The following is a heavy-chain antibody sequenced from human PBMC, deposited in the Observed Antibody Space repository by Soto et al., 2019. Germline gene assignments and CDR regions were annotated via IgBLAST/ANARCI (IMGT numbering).Heavy chain of an antibody. D-gene: IGHD3-10*01. J-gene: IGHJ6*02. Sequence: DVQLLESGGHLVQPGGSLRLSCAASGFTFSYYAMSCVRQAPGKGLEWVSSVSAGGDMTYYSDSVKGRFTISRDNSNNALFLQMNSLRIEDTALYYCARGDRGGSGSPASYYYSGLDVWGQGTTVTVS. CDR1: GFTFSYYA. CDR3: ARGDRGGSGSPASYYYSGLDV. CDR2: VSAGGDMT. V-gene: IGHV3-23*01.